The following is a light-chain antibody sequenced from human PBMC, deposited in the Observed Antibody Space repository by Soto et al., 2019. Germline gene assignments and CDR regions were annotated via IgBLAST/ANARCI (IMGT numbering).Light chain of an antibody. J-gene: IGKJ4*01. CDR3: QQCSNWPLT. V-gene: IGKV3-11*01. CDR2: DAS. CDR1: QSVSIY. Sequence: EIVLTQSPATLSLSPGERATLSCRASQSVSIYLAWYQQKPGQAPRLLIYDASNRATAIPARFSGSGSGTDFTLTISSLEPEDFAFYYCQQCSNWPLTFGGGTKVEIK.